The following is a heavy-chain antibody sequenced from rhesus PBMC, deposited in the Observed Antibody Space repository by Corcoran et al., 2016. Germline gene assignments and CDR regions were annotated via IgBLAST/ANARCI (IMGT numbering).Heavy chain of an antibody. CDR2: IYGSGGST. Sequence: QLQLQESGPAVVKPSETLSLTCAVSGGSISSSNWWSWIRQSPGKGLEWIGGIYGSGGSTEYNPALKRRVTISIDTSKNQFSLKLSSLTAADTAVYYCARLEGSTDFDYWGQGVLVTVSS. V-gene: IGHV4-93*02. J-gene: IGHJ4*01. CDR1: GGSISSSNW. CDR3: ARLEGSTDFDY. D-gene: IGHD4-29*01.